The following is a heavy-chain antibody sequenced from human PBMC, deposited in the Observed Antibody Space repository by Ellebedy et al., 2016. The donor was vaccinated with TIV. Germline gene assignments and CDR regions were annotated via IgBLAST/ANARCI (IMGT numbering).Heavy chain of an antibody. D-gene: IGHD4-11*01. V-gene: IGHV1-18*01. CDR1: HYTFSNYG. CDR3: ARRSRHDYSIREMYYFDY. Sequence: AASVKVSCKTFHYTFSNYGVSWVRQAPGQGLEWMGWISAYNGNTNYAQKFQGRVTMTTDTSTSTAYMDLRSLRSDDTAVYFCARRSRHDYSIREMYYFDYWGQGTLVTVSS. J-gene: IGHJ4*02. CDR2: ISAYNGNT.